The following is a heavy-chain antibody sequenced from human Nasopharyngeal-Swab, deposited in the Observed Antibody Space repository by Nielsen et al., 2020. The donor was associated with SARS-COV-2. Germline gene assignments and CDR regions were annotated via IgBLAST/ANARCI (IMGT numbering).Heavy chain of an antibody. CDR3: ARGDGYNYPFDY. D-gene: IGHD5-24*01. J-gene: IGHJ4*02. V-gene: IGHV3-66*01. CDR1: GFIVSSNY. CDR2: IYSGGST. Sequence: GESLKISCAASGFIVSSNYMSWVRQAPGKGLEWVSVIYSGGSTYYADSVKGRFTISRDNSKNTLYLQMNSLRAEDTAVYYCARGDGYNYPFDYWGQGTLVTVSS.